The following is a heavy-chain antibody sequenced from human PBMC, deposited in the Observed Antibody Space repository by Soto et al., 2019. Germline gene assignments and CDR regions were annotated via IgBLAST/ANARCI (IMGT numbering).Heavy chain of an antibody. CDR1: GYTFTSYG. V-gene: IGHV1-18*01. D-gene: IGHD1-1*01. CDR2: ISAHNGNT. CDR3: ARGRYGDY. J-gene: IGHJ4*02. Sequence: QVHLVQSGAEVKKPGASVKVSCKASGYTFTSYGITWVRQAPGQGLAWMGWISAHNGNTDYAQKLQGRVIVTRDTSTSTAYMELRSLISDDTAVYSCARGRYGDYWGQGALVTVSS.